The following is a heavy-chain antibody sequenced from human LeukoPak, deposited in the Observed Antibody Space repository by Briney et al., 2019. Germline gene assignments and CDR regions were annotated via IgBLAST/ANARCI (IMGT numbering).Heavy chain of an antibody. CDR3: AREMRGDTALGYYYYMDV. J-gene: IGHJ6*03. V-gene: IGHV3-21*01. Sequence: GGSLRLSCAASGSTFSSYSMNWVRQAPGKGLEWVSSISSSSSYIYYADSVKGRFTISRDNAKNSLYLQMNSLRAEDTAVYYCAREMRGDTALGYYYYMDVWGKGTTVTVSS. D-gene: IGHD5-18*01. CDR1: GSTFSSYS. CDR2: ISSSSSYI.